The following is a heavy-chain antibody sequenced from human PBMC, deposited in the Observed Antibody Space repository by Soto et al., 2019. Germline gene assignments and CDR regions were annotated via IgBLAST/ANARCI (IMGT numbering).Heavy chain of an antibody. CDR3: AKGVRALNFYYYGMYV. Sequence: GGSLRLSCAASGSIFSTYGMHWVRQAPGKGLEWVAVTSYDGSNKYYADSVKGRFTISRDNSKNTLYLQMNSLRTEDTAVYYCAKGVRALNFYYYGMYVWGQGTTVTVSS. CDR2: TSYDGSNK. V-gene: IGHV3-30*18. J-gene: IGHJ6*02. CDR1: GSIFSTYG.